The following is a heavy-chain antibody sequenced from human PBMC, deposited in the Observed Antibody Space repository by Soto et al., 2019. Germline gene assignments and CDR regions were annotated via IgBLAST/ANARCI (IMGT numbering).Heavy chain of an antibody. Sequence: SETLSLTCAVSGGSLSSSAYSWSWIRQPPGKGLEWIGFIYQSGSTYYNPSLKSRVTMSLDRPKNQFSLKLSSVTAAETAVYYCARELLFYDSDGFYWDDDFDIWGQGTMVTVSS. CDR1: GGSLSSSAYS. J-gene: IGHJ3*02. CDR2: IYQSGST. CDR3: ARELLFYDSDGFYWDDDFDI. D-gene: IGHD3-22*01. V-gene: IGHV4-30-2*01.